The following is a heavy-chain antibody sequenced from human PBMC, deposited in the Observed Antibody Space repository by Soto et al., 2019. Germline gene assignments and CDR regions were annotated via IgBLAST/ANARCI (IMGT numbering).Heavy chain of an antibody. Sequence: SGPTLVNPTQTLTLTCTFSGFSLSTNGVGVGWIRQPPGKALEWLALIYWDDDKRYSPSLKSRLTITKDTSKNQVVLTMTNMDPVDTATYYCAHRLTTPGQNYSDSSGYPRNYYFDYWGQGTLVTVSS. CDR2: IYWDDDK. CDR3: AHRLTTPGQNYSDSSGYPRNYYFDY. V-gene: IGHV2-5*02. J-gene: IGHJ4*02. D-gene: IGHD3-22*01. CDR1: GFSLSTNGVG.